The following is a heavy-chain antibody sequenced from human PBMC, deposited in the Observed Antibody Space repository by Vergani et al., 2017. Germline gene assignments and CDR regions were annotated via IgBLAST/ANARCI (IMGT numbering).Heavy chain of an antibody. CDR1: GYTFTSYG. CDR3: ARVRGRTAPRRGHSYYGMDV. D-gene: IGHD2-21*02. J-gene: IGHJ6*02. V-gene: IGHV1-18*04. Sequence: QVQLVQSGAEVKKPGASVKVSCKASGYTFTSYGISWVRQAPGQGLEWMGWISAYNGNTNYAQKLQGRVTMTTDTSTSRAYMELRSLRSDDTAVYYCARVRGRTAPRRGHSYYGMDVWGQGTTVTVSS. CDR2: ISAYNGNT.